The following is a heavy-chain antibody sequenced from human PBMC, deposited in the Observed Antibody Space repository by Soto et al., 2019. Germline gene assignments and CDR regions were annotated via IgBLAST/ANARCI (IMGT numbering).Heavy chain of an antibody. Sequence: SETLSLTCAVYGGSFSGYYWSWIRQPPGKGLEWIGEINHSGSTNYNPSLKSRVTISVDTSKNQFSLKLSSVTAADTAVYYCARGVYYDSSGYYYFFAFDIWGQGTMVTVSS. J-gene: IGHJ3*02. CDR1: GGSFSGYY. CDR3: ARGVYYDSSGYYYFFAFDI. V-gene: IGHV4-34*01. CDR2: INHSGST. D-gene: IGHD3-22*01.